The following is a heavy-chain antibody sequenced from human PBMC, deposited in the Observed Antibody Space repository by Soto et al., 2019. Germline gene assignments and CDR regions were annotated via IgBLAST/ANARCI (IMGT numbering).Heavy chain of an antibody. CDR2: FDPEDGET. D-gene: IGHD6-6*01. Sequence: GGSVKVSCKVSGYTLTELSMHWVRQAPGKGLEWMGGFDPEDGETIYAQKFQGRVTMTEDTSTDTAYMELSSLRSEDTAVYYCAGRPYSSSSGDYWGQGTLVTVSS. J-gene: IGHJ4*02. CDR1: GYTLTELS. CDR3: AGRPYSSSSGDY. V-gene: IGHV1-24*01.